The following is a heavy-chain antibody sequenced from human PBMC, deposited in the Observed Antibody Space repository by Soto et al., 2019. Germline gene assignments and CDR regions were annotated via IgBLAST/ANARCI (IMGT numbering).Heavy chain of an antibody. V-gene: IGHV4-30-4*01. CDR2: IYYSGST. CDR3: ARHPLRYFDRTNRDY. CDR1: GGSISSGDYY. D-gene: IGHD3-9*01. J-gene: IGHJ4*02. Sequence: QVQLQESGPGLVKPSQTLSLTCTVSGGSISSGDYYWSWIRQPPGKGLEWIGSIYYSGSTYYNPSLKSRVTISVGTSKNQFSLKLSSVTAADTAVYYCARHPLRYFDRTNRDYWGQGTLVTVSS.